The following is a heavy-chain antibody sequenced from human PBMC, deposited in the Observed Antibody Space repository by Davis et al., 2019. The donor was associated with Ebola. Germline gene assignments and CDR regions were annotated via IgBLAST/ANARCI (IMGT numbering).Heavy chain of an antibody. D-gene: IGHD5-24*01. CDR3: AREERDERIREYYYGMDV. V-gene: IGHV1-69*10. CDR2: IIPILGIA. Sequence: SVKVSCKASGGTFSSYAISWVRQAPGQGLEWMGGIIPILGIANNAQKFQGRVTITADKSTSTAYMELSSLRSEDTAVYYCAREERDERIREYYYGMDVWGQGTTVTVSS. CDR1: GGTFSSYA. J-gene: IGHJ6*02.